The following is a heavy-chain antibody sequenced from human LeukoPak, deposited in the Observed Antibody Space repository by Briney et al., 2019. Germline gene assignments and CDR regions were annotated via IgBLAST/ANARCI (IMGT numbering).Heavy chain of an antibody. Sequence: SETLSLTCTVSGGSISSSSYYWGWIRQPPGKGLEWIGSIYYSGNTDYNPSLKSRLTMSVDTSKNHFSLRLSSVTAADTAIYYCARDHSLFDYWGQGTLVTVSS. D-gene: IGHD2-21*01. CDR3: ARDHSLFDY. CDR2: IYYSGNT. CDR1: GGSISSSSYY. V-gene: IGHV4-39*07. J-gene: IGHJ4*02.